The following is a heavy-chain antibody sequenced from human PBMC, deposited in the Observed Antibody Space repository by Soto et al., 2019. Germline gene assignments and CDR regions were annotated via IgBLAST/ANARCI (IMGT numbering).Heavy chain of an antibody. D-gene: IGHD1-26*01. CDR2: IYHSGST. CDR1: GGSISSSSYY. Sequence: QLQLQESGPGLVKPSETLSLTCTVSGGSISSSSYYWGWIRQPPGKGLEWIGTIYHSGSTYYKPSLKSRVTISVDTSKNQFSLKLNSVTAADTARYYCAREMGGSIDYWGQGTLVTVSS. J-gene: IGHJ4*02. V-gene: IGHV4-39*01. CDR3: AREMGGSIDY.